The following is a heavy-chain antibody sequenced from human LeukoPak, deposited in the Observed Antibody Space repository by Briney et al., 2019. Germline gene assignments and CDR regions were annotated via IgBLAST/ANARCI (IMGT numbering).Heavy chain of an antibody. D-gene: IGHD6-6*01. J-gene: IGHJ4*02. Sequence: PGGSLRLSCAASGFTFSSYEMNWVRQAPGKGLEWVSYISSSGSTTYYADSVKGRFTISRDNAMNSLYLQMNSLRAEDTAVYYCARGYTSSFYWGQGTLVTVSS. CDR1: GFTFSSYE. CDR2: ISSSGSTT. CDR3: ARGYTSSFY. V-gene: IGHV3-48*03.